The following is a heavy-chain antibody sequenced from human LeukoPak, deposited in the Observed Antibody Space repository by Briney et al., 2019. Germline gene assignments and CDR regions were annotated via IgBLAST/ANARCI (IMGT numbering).Heavy chain of an antibody. V-gene: IGHV4-59*01. J-gene: IGHJ4*02. CDR2: IYYSGST. CDR3: ARSGTVTGYLY. Sequence: PSETLSLTCTASGGSISSYYWSWIRQPPGKGLEWIGYIYYSGSTNYNPSLKSRVTISVDTSKNQFSLKLNSVTAADTAVYYCARSGTVTGYLYWGQGALVTVSS. D-gene: IGHD3-9*01. CDR1: GGSISSYY.